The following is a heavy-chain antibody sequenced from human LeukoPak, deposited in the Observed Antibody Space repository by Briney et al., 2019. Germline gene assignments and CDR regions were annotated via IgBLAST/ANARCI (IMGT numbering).Heavy chain of an antibody. V-gene: IGHV1-18*01. CDR2: ISTNNGNT. J-gene: IGHJ4*01. Sequence: ASVKVSCKASGYTFTSSGISWVRQAPGQGLQWMGWISTNNGNTNYAQKFQGRVTTTRDTSTSTAYMELRSLRPDDTAVYYCARPDVSQGITIWGHGTLVTVSS. CDR3: ARPDVSQGITI. CDR1: GYTFTSSG. D-gene: IGHD3-10*01.